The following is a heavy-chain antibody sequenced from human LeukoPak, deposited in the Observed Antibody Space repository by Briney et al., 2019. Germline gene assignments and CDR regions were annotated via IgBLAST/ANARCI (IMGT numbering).Heavy chain of an antibody. CDR2: INPNSGGT. Sequence: ASVKVSCKASGYTFTGYYMHWVRQAPGQGLEWMGWINPNSGGTNYAQKFQGRVTMTRDTSISTAYMELSRLRSDDTAVYYCAADIVVVPAAEYYYYYYGMDVWGQGTTVTASS. CDR3: AADIVVVPAAEYYYYYYGMDV. V-gene: IGHV1-2*02. D-gene: IGHD2-2*01. CDR1: GYTFTGYY. J-gene: IGHJ6*02.